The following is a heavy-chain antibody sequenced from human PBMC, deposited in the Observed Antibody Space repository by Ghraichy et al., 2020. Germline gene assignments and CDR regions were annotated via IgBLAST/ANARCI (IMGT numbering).Heavy chain of an antibody. D-gene: IGHD6-13*01. J-gene: IGHJ3*01. CDR2: IYGGAAT. CDR3: AGSIATGGAFDV. CDR1: GFTVNSQF. Sequence: GGSLRLSCAASGFTVNSQFMIWARQAPGKGLEWVSVIYGGAATYYADSVRGRFAISRDSSKNTVYLQMNSVRVDDTAIYYCAGSIATGGAFDVWGQGTMVTVSS. V-gene: IGHV3-66*01.